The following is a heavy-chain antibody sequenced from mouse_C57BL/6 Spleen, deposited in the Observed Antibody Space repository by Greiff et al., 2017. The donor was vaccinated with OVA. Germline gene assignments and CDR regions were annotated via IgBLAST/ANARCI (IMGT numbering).Heavy chain of an antibody. CDR3: ARGKLTGYFDY. V-gene: IGHV5-16*01. J-gene: IGHJ2*01. CDR1: GFTFSDYY. CDR2: INYDGSST. D-gene: IGHD4-1*01. Sequence: EVHLVESEGGLVQPGSSMKLSCTASGFTFSDYYMAWVRQVPEKGLEWVANINYDGSSTYYLDSLKSRFIISRDNAKNILYLQMSSLKSEDTATYYCARGKLTGYFDYWGQGTTLTVSS.